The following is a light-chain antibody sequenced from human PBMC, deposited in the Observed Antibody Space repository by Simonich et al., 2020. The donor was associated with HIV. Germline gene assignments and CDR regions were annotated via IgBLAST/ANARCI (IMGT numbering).Light chain of an antibody. J-gene: IGLJ3*02. V-gene: IGLV7-43*01. Sequence: QTVVTQEPSLTVSPGGTVTLSCASSPGAVTSDYYANWFQQKPGQAPRALIYSTTNKYSWTPARFSGSLLGGKAALTLSGAQPEDEAEYYCLLSYSGARWVFGGGTKLTVL. CDR2: STT. CDR1: PGAVTSDYY. CDR3: LLSYSGARWV.